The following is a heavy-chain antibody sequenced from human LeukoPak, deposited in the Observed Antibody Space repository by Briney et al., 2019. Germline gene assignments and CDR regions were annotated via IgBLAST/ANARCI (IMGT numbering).Heavy chain of an antibody. CDR3: ARDGCSSTSCYVYYMDV. D-gene: IGHD2-2*01. J-gene: IGHJ6*03. CDR2: IYHSGST. CDR1: GYSISSGYY. V-gene: IGHV4-38-2*02. Sequence: PSETLSLTCTVSGYSISSGYYWGWIRQPPGKWLEWIGSIYHSGSTYYNPSLKSRVTISVDTSKNQFSLKLSSVTAADTAVYYCARDGCSSTSCYVYYMDVWGKGTTVTVSS.